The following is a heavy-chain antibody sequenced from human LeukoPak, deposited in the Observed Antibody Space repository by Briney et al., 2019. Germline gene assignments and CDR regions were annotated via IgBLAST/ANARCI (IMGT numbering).Heavy chain of an antibody. V-gene: IGHV4-39*07. Sequence: KPSETLSLTCTVSGGSISSSSYYWGWIRQPPGKGLEWIGSIYYSGSTYYNPSLKSRVTISVDTSKNQFSLKLSSVTAADTAVYYCARDRSERYYDSSGYYLTSYYYYYMDVWGKGTTVTVSS. CDR1: GGSISSSSYY. CDR3: ARDRSERYYDSSGYYLTSYYYYYMDV. J-gene: IGHJ6*03. CDR2: IYYSGST. D-gene: IGHD3-22*01.